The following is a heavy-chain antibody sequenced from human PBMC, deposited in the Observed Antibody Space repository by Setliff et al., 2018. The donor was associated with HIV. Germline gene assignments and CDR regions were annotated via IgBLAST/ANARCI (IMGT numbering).Heavy chain of an antibody. Sequence: ASVKVSCKASGYAFTSDHMHWVRQAPGQGLEWVGMITPGDGHTNYEQKFQGRVTMTRDTSTTTVYMELSSLTSTDTAIYYCARDFGGRWTFDYWGQGTLVTVSS. V-gene: IGHV1-46*01. CDR1: GYAFTSDH. J-gene: IGHJ4*02. D-gene: IGHD3-10*01. CDR3: ARDFGGRWTFDY. CDR2: ITPGDGHT.